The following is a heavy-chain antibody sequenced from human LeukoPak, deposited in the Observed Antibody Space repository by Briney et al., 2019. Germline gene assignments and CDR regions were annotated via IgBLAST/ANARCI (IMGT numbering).Heavy chain of an antibody. J-gene: IGHJ4*02. V-gene: IGHV1-3*01. CDR3: ARDRRWFGEPMYYFDY. CDR2: INAGNGNT. Sequence: ASVKVSCKASGYTFTSYAMHWVRQAPGQRLEWMGWINAGNGNTKYSQKFQGRVTITRDTSASTAYMELSSLRSEDTAVYYCARDRRWFGEPMYYFDYWGQGTLVTVSS. D-gene: IGHD3-10*01. CDR1: GYTFTSYA.